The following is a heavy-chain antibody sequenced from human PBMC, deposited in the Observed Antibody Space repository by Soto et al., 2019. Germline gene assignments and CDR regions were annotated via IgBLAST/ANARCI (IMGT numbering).Heavy chain of an antibody. J-gene: IGHJ4*02. D-gene: IGHD5-12*01. Sequence: EVQLVESGGGLVQPGGSLRLSCAASGFTFSRYAMNWVRQAPGKGLEWVSYINHDSGTIYYADSVKGRFTIYRDNANNLLSLQMNSLRAEDTAVYYCVRDRGYTGYDCAYWGQGTLVTVSS. V-gene: IGHV3-48*01. CDR1: GFTFSRYA. CDR2: INHDSGTI. CDR3: VRDRGYTGYDCAY.